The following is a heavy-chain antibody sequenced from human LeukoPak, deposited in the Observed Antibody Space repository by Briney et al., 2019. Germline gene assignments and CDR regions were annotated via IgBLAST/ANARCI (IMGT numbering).Heavy chain of an antibody. J-gene: IGHJ3*02. D-gene: IGHD3-22*01. CDR3: ARDVWTSSGFYWGAFDI. CDR2: INWNGGST. V-gene: IGHV3-20*01. Sequence: GGSLRLSCAASGFTFDDYGMSWVRQAPGKGLEWVSGINWNGGSTGYADSVKGRFIISRDNAKNSLYLQMNSLRAEDTALHHCARDVWTSSGFYWGAFDIWGQGTMVTVSS. CDR1: GFTFDDYG.